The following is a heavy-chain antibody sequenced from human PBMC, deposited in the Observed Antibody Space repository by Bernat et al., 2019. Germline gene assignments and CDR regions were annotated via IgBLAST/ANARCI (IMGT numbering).Heavy chain of an antibody. CDR3: ARHGDYFAY. V-gene: IGHV3-48*03. CDR2: ISTSGDII. J-gene: IGHJ4*02. CDR1: GFTFSNSE. Sequence: EVQLVESGGGLVQPGGSLRLSCAASGFTFSNSEMNWVRQAPGKGLEWVSYISTSGDIIYYADSVKGRFTISRDDAKNSLYLQMSSLRAEDMAVYYCARHGDYFAYWGQGTQVTVSS. D-gene: IGHD4-17*01.